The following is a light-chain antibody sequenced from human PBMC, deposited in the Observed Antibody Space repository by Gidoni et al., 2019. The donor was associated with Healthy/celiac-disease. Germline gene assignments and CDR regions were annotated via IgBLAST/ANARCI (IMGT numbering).Light chain of an antibody. CDR1: PSISSY. Sequence: DIHLPPSPSSLSSSVGDIVTITCRASPSISSYLNWYQQKPGKAPKLLIYAASSLQSGVPSRFSGSGSGTDFTLTISSLQPEDFATYYCQQSYSTPRTFGQGTKVEIK. CDR2: AAS. J-gene: IGKJ1*01. V-gene: IGKV1-39*01. CDR3: QQSYSTPRT.